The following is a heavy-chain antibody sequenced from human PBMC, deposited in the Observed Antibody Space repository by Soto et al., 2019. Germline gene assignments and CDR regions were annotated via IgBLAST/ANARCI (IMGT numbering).Heavy chain of an antibody. CDR2: IIPIFGTA. CDR3: ARDTSPGYSTRRTWFDP. D-gene: IGHD6-13*01. V-gene: IGHV1-69*01. J-gene: IGHJ5*02. Sequence: QVQLVQSGTEVKKPGSSVKVSCKASGGTFSSYTISWVRQAPGQGLEWMGGIIPIFGTANYAQKYQGRVTITADESTSTAYRELGSLRSEDTAVYYCARDTSPGYSTRRTWFDPWGQGTLVTVSS. CDR1: GGTFSSYT.